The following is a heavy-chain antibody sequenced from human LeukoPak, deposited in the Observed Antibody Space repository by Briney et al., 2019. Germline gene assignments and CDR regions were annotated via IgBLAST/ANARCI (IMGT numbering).Heavy chain of an antibody. D-gene: IGHD3-16*01. J-gene: IGHJ4*02. CDR2: ISPDGSAR. CDR1: GFDFATYW. Sequence: PGGSLRLSCSASGFDFATYWINWVRQALGKGLEWVANISPDGSARYVDAVRGRFTTSRDNAKNSLSMETNSLRAEDTAVYYCAGWGGGVNHWGQGTLVTVSS. CDR3: AGWGGGVNH. V-gene: IGHV3-7*01.